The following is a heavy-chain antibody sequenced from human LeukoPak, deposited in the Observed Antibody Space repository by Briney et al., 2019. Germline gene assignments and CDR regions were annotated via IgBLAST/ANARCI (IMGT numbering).Heavy chain of an antibody. J-gene: IGHJ6*02. CDR2: ISRDSANI. V-gene: IGHV3-9*01. CDR3: ARDFCTGCNYYFYGMDV. CDR1: GFTFDDYV. Sequence: PGGSLRLSCAASGFTFDDYVMHWVRQAPGRGLEWVSGISRDSANIGYADSVKGRFTISRDNVKNSLYLQMNSLTTEDTALYYCARDFCTGCNYYFYGMDVWGRGTTVTVSS. D-gene: IGHD2-2*01.